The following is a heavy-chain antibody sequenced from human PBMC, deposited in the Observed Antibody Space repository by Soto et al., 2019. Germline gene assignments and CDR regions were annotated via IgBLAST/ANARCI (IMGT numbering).Heavy chain of an antibody. CDR1: GVSITSYY. D-gene: IGHD1-26*01. CDR2: IYYSGSS. CDR3: ASDPPSPYSY. Sequence: QVQLQESGPGLVKPSETLSLTCTVCGVSITSYYWSWIRQPPGKGLEWIGYIYYSGSSNYNPSLKSRVTISVDTSKNQFSLNLSSVSAADTAVYYCASDPPSPYSYWGQPTLFTVSS. V-gene: IGHV4-59*01. J-gene: IGHJ4*02.